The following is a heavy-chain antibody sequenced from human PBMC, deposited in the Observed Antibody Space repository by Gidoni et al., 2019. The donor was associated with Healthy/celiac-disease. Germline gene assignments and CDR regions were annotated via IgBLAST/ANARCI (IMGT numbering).Heavy chain of an antibody. CDR3: AADVGIVVVPAWFDP. CDR1: GFTFTSSA. D-gene: IGHD2-2*01. V-gene: IGHV1-58*01. Sequence: QMQLAQSGPEVKKPGTSVKVSCKASGFTFTSSAVQWVRQARGQRLEWIGWIVVGSGNTNYAQKFQERVTITRDMSTSTAYMELSSLRSEDTAVYYCAADVGIVVVPAWFDPWGQGTLVTVSS. CDR2: IVVGSGNT. J-gene: IGHJ5*02.